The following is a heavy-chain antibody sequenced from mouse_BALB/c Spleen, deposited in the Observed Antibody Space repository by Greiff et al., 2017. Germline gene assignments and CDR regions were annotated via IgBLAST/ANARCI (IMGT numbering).Heavy chain of an antibody. J-gene: IGHJ2*01. D-gene: IGHD2-4*01. V-gene: IGHV2-2*02. CDR2: IWSGGST. CDR3: ARNGVLRRLYYFDY. Sequence: QVHVKQSGPGLVQPSQSLSITCTVSGFSLTSYGVHWVRQSPGKGLEWLGVIWSGGSTDYNAAFISRLSISKDNSKSQVFFKMNSLQANDTAIYYCARNGVLRRLYYFDYWGQGTTLTVSS. CDR1: GFSLTSYG.